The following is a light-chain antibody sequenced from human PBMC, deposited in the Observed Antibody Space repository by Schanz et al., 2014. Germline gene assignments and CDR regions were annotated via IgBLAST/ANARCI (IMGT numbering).Light chain of an antibody. CDR1: SSNIGAGYD. CDR2: GNN. Sequence: QSVLTQPPSVSGAPGQRVTISCTGSSSNIGAGYDVHWYQQLPGTAPKVLIYGNNNRPSGVPDRISGSKSGTSASLAITGLQAEDEADYFCQSYDSSLSAVVFGGGTKLTVL. V-gene: IGLV1-40*01. J-gene: IGLJ3*02. CDR3: QSYDSSLSAVV.